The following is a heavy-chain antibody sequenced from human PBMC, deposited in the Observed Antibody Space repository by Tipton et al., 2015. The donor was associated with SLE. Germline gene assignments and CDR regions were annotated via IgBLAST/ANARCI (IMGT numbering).Heavy chain of an antibody. Sequence: TLSLTCTVSGGSISSHYWSWIRQPPGKGLEWIGYIYYSGSTNYNPSLQSRVTISVDTSKNQFSLKLSSVTAADTAVYYCARDPLGRGYSGYDYLWGQGTLVTVSS. CDR1: GGSISSHY. CDR3: ARDPLGRGYSGYDYL. J-gene: IGHJ4*02. V-gene: IGHV4-59*11. D-gene: IGHD5-12*01. CDR2: IYYSGST.